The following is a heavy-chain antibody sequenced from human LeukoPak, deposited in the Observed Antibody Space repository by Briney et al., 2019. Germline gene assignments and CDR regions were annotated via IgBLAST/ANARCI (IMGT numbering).Heavy chain of an antibody. CDR3: AFGTAYYDSSGYYHPFDY. CDR2: FIPIFGIA. V-gene: IGHV1-69*04. CDR1: GGTISRYA. Sequence: SVKVSCKASGGTISRYAISWVRQAPGQGLEWMGRFIPIFGIANYAQKFQGRVTITADKSTSTAYMELSSLRSEDTAVYYCAFGTAYYDSSGYYHPFDYWGQGALVTVSS. J-gene: IGHJ4*02. D-gene: IGHD3-22*01.